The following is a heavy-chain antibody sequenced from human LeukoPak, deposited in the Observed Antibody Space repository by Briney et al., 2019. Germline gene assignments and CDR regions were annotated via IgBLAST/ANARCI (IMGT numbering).Heavy chain of an antibody. D-gene: IGHD3-9*01. Sequence: PSETLSLTCTVSGGSISSYYWSWIRQPPGKGLEWIGYIYYSGSTNYNPSFKSRVTISVDTSKNQFSLKLSSVTAADTAVYYCARVDPLTGKPFNLWGQGTLVTVSS. CDR2: IYYSGST. CDR1: GGSISSYY. CDR3: ARVDPLTGKPFNL. V-gene: IGHV4-59*01. J-gene: IGHJ5*02.